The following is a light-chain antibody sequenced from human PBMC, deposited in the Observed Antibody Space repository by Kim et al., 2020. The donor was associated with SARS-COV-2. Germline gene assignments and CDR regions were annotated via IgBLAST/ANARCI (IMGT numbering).Light chain of an antibody. V-gene: IGLV2-14*03. J-gene: IGLJ6*01. CDR2: DVR. CDR1: SGDIGNSNS. CDR3: CSTSNTLDYV. Sequence: GQSITISCSGTSGDIGNSNSVSWYQQHSGEAPRLLIYDVRDRPSGVSARFSGSKSANMASLTISGLRSEDEADYYCCSTSNTLDYVFGSGTQLTVL.